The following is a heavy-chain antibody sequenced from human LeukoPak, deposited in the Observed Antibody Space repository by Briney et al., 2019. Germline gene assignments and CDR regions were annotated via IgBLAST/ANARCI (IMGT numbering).Heavy chain of an antibody. D-gene: IGHD1-26*01. CDR3: ARGDRGSYSFDY. CDR1: GGTFSSYA. Sequence: GASVKVSCKASGGTFSSYAISWVRQAPGQGLEWMGGIIPMFGTATYAQKFQGRVTINTDESTSTAYMELSSLISEDTAVYYCARGDRGSYSFDYWGQGTLVTVSS. CDR2: IIPMFGTA. J-gene: IGHJ4*02. V-gene: IGHV1-69*05.